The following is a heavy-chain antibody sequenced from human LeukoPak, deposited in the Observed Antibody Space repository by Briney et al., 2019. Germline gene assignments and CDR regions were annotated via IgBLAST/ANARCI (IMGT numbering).Heavy chain of an antibody. Sequence: PSETLSLTCTVSGGSISSSRYYWGWIRQPPGKGLEWIGSIYYSGSTYYNPSLKSRVTISVDTSKNQFSPKLSPVTAADTAVYYCARRGYSSSDYWGQGTLVTVSS. V-gene: IGHV4-39*01. CDR1: GGSISSSRYY. CDR3: ARRGYSSSDY. CDR2: IYYSGST. J-gene: IGHJ4*02. D-gene: IGHD5-18*01.